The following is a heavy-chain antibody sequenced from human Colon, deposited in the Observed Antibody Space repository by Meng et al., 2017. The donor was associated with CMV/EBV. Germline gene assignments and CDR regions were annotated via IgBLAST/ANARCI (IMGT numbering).Heavy chain of an antibody. CDR1: GYTFTENY. Sequence: ASVKVSCKASGYTFTENYIHWVRQAPGQGLEWMGWINSNSGGTNYAQKFQGRVTMTRDTSISTAYMELSSLRSDDTAIYYCARQNTMIDFAMGYWGQGTLVTVSS. CDR2: INSNSGGT. J-gene: IGHJ4*02. CDR3: ARQNTMIDFAMGY. V-gene: IGHV1-2*02. D-gene: IGHD3-22*01.